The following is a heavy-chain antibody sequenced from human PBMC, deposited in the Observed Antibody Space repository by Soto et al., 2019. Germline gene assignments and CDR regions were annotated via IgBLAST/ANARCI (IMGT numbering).Heavy chain of an antibody. CDR1: GFTFSSYG. J-gene: IGHJ4*02. V-gene: IGHV3-30*18. CDR2: ISYDGSNK. CDR3: AKLMTTVTTGPHRDY. D-gene: IGHD4-17*01. Sequence: PGGSLRLSCAASGFTFSSYGMHWVRQAPGKGLEWVAVISYDGSNKYYADSVKGRFTISRDNSKNTLYLQMNSLRAEDTAVYYCAKLMTTVTTGPHRDYWGQGTLVTVSS.